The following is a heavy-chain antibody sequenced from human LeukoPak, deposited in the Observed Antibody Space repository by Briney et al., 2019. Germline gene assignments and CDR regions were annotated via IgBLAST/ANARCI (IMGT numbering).Heavy chain of an antibody. CDR1: GGSISSYY. V-gene: IGHV4-59*01. CDR2: IHYSGST. J-gene: IGHJ4*02. Sequence: SETLSLTCTVSGGSISSYYWSWIRQPPGKGLEWIGYIHYSGSTNYNPSLKSRVTISVDTSKNQFSLKLSSVTAADTAVYYCASEGRLQYMDNFDYWGQGTLVTVSS. D-gene: IGHD5-24*01. CDR3: ASEGRLQYMDNFDY.